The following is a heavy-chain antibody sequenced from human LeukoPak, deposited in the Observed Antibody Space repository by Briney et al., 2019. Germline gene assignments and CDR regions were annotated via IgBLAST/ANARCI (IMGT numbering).Heavy chain of an antibody. J-gene: IGHJ4*02. Sequence: SETLSLTCAVSGGSISSGGYSRSWIRQPPGKGLEWIGYIYHSGSTYYNPSLKSRVTISVDRSKNQFSLKLSSVTAADTAVYYCARTYYFALGSYFDYWGQGTLVTVSS. V-gene: IGHV4-30-2*01. CDR2: IYHSGST. D-gene: IGHD3-10*01. CDR3: ARTYYFALGSYFDY. CDR1: GGSISSGGYS.